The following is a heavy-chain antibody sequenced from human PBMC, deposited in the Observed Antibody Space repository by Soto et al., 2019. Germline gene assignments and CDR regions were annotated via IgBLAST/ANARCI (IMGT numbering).Heavy chain of an antibody. Sequence: QVQLQESGPGLVDPTGTLSLNCAVSGGSISSSNWWSWLLQATGKALEWIGEIFHSGSRNYNPSLKSRVTMSVDKSKNNFSLKLRSVTAADTAVYYCARVGKAVAVVYLGYWGQGTLVTVSS. CDR2: IFHSGSR. D-gene: IGHD6-19*01. CDR3: ARVGKAVAVVYLGY. CDR1: GGSISSSNW. V-gene: IGHV4-4*02. J-gene: IGHJ4*02.